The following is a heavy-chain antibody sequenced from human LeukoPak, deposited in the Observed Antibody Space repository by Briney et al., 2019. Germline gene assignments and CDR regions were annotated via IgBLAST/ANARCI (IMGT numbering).Heavy chain of an antibody. V-gene: IGHV4-4*07. Sequence: PSETLSLTCTVSGGSISSYYWTWIRQSAGKGLEWIGRINTSGSTNYNPSLRSRVTMSVNTSKNQFSLKLTSVTAADTAVYYCARDRISINALDMWGQGTMVTVSS. J-gene: IGHJ3*02. CDR1: GGSISSYY. CDR3: ARDRISINALDM. CDR2: INTSGST. D-gene: IGHD1-14*01.